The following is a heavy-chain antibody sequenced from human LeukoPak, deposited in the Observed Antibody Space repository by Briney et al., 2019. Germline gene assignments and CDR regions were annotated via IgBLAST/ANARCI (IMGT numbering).Heavy chain of an antibody. Sequence: SETLSLTCTVSGGSIRSNYWSWIRQSAGKGLEGIGRISTDGCASSNPSHKSRLTMSVDTYKPQFSLTLNSVTAAATDVYYCARSSTVTIFGVLNWFDPWGQGTLVTVSS. D-gene: IGHD3-3*01. CDR1: GGSIRSNY. V-gene: IGHV4-4*07. J-gene: IGHJ5*02. CDR3: ARSSTVTIFGVLNWFDP. CDR2: ISTDGCA.